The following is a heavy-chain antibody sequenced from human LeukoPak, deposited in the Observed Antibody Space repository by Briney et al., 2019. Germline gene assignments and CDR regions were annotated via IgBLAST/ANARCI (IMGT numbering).Heavy chain of an antibody. Sequence: GGSLRLSCAASGLTFSNNWMSWVRQAPGKGLEWVANIKQDGSEKYLAASVKGRFTISRDNAKNSLYLEMNSLRTEDTAVYFCASRISSGWYGFDYWGQGTQVSVSS. V-gene: IGHV3-7*01. CDR3: ASRISSGWYGFDY. D-gene: IGHD6-19*01. CDR2: IKQDGSEK. CDR1: GLTFSNNW. J-gene: IGHJ4*02.